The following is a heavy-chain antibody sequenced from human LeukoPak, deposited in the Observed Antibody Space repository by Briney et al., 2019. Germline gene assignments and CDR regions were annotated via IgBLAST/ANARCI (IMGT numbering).Heavy chain of an antibody. D-gene: IGHD1-26*01. Sequence: SETLSLTCTVSDGSVWTGDYYWGWIRQSPGKGLEWIGNVFYTGRTYYNPSLKSLATISVDTSRNQFSLRLNSVTAADTAVYYCARYRIYYYDSGSYSEGYFDYWGQGTLVTVSS. CDR3: ARYRIYYYDSGSYSEGYFDY. V-gene: IGHV4-39*01. J-gene: IGHJ4*02. CDR1: DGSVWTGDYY. CDR2: VFYTGRT.